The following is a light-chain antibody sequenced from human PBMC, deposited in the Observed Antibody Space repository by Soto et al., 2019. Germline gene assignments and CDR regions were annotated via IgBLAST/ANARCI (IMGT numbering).Light chain of an antibody. J-gene: IGKJ1*01. CDR1: QSIDSL. Sequence: DIQMKQSPSTLSASVGDRVTITCRASQSIDSLLDWYQQKPGKAPKLLMYKASNLESGVPSRFSGSGSETDFTLTISSLQPEDFAIYYCQHYNSYPWTFGQGTNV. CDR2: KAS. CDR3: QHYNSYPWT. V-gene: IGKV1-5*03.